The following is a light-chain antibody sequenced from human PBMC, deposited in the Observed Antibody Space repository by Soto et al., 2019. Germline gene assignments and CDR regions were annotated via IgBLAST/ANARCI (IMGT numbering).Light chain of an antibody. CDR3: QQYNNCPPWT. Sequence: EMVMTQSPAPLSVSPGERATLSCRASQSVSSNLAWYQQKPGQAPRLLIYGASTRATGITARFSGSGSGTEFTLTISSLQSEDFAVNYCQQYNNCPPWTFGQGTKVEFK. CDR2: GAS. V-gene: IGKV3-15*01. CDR1: QSVSSN. J-gene: IGKJ1*01.